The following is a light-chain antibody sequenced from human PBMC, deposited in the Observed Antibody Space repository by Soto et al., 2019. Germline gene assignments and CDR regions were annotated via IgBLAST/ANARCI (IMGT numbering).Light chain of an antibody. CDR3: QHYGSSPQT. V-gene: IGKV3-20*01. J-gene: IGKJ1*01. CDR1: QSISNNF. Sequence: EIVLTQSPGTLSLSPGERATLSCRASQSISNNFLAWYQQKPGQGPRLLFYDASSRATGIPDRFSGSGSGTDFTLTVSRLEPEDFAAYYCQHYGSSPQTFGQGTKVDIK. CDR2: DAS.